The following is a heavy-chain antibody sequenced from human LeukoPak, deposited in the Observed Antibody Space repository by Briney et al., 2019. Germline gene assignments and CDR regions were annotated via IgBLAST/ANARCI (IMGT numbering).Heavy chain of an antibody. V-gene: IGHV4-34*01. Sequence: SETLSLTCAVYGGSFSGYYWSWIRQPPGKGLEWIGEINHSGSTNYNPPLKSRVTISVDTSKNQFSLKLSSVTAADTAVYYCARGQQGGAAGGRGYYFDYWGQGTLVTVSS. CDR2: INHSGST. J-gene: IGHJ4*02. CDR1: GGSFSGYY. CDR3: ARGQQGGAAGGRGYYFDY. D-gene: IGHD6-13*01.